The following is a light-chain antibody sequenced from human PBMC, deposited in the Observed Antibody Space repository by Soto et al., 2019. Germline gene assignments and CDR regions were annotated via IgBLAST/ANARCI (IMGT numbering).Light chain of an antibody. Sequence: VVLTQSPATLSVAPGERATLSCKTSQSIFITLAWYQQKPGQAPRLLIHGISTRATGVPARFSGSGSGTEFTLAISSVQTEDFGTYYCQLCSDWPPVYNFGQGTRLEIK. CDR3: QLCSDWPPVYN. J-gene: IGKJ2*01. CDR1: QSIFIT. CDR2: GIS. V-gene: IGKV3-15*01.